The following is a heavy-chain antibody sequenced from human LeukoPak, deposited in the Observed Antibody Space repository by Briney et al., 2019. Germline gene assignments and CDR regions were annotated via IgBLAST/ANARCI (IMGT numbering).Heavy chain of an antibody. D-gene: IGHD1-1*01. CDR2: INHRGDT. J-gene: IGHJ4*03. CDR3: ARGPTISETGYFDF. V-gene: IGHV4-34*01. CDR1: GGSFSTYY. Sequence: SETLSLTCAVYGGSFSTYYWSWICQSPGKGLEWIAEINHRGDTNYNPSVKSRVTISVDTSKNQFSLKVRSLTAADTAVYYCARGPTISETGYFDFWGQGTLVTVSS.